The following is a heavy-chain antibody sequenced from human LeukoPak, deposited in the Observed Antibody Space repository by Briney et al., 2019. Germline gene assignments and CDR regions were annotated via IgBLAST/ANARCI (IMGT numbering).Heavy chain of an antibody. CDR2: IYYSGST. CDR3: ARVAATRAGYGMDV. Sequence: SETLSLNCTVSGGSISSYYWSWIRQPPGKGLEWIGYIYYSGSTNYNPSLKSRVTISVDTSKNQFSLKLSSVTAADTAVYYCARVAATRAGYGMDVWGQGTTVTVSS. V-gene: IGHV4-59*01. CDR1: GGSISSYY. J-gene: IGHJ6*02. D-gene: IGHD5-24*01.